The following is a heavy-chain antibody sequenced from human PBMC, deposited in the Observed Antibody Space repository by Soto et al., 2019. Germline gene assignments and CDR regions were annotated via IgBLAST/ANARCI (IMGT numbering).Heavy chain of an antibody. D-gene: IGHD6-13*01. Sequence: SETLSLTCTVSGGSISSGGYYWSWIRQHPGKGLEWIGYIYYSGSTYYNPSLKSQVTISVDTSKNQFSLKLSSVTAADTAVYYCARDGSGYSSSPTGMDVWGQGTTVTVSS. J-gene: IGHJ6*02. V-gene: IGHV4-31*01. CDR3: ARDGSGYSSSPTGMDV. CDR1: GGSISSGGYY. CDR2: IYYSGST.